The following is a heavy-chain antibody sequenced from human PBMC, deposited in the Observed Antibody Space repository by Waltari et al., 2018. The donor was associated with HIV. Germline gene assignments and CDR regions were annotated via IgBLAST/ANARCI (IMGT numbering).Heavy chain of an antibody. CDR3: ASEIAVAANIFDY. CDR2: INPNSGGT. D-gene: IGHD6-19*01. CDR1: GYTFTGYY. V-gene: IGHV1-2*02. Sequence: ASGYTFTGYYMHWVRQAPGQGLEWMEWINPNSGGTNYAQKFQGRVTMTRDTSISTAYMELSRLRSDDTAVYYCASEIAVAANIFDYWGQGTLVTVSS. J-gene: IGHJ4*02.